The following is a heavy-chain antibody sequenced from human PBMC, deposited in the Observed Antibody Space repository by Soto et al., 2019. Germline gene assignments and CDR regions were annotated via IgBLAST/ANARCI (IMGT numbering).Heavy chain of an antibody. CDR2: INPSGGST. V-gene: IGHV1-46*01. CDR1: GYTFTTYY. Sequence: QVQLVQSGAEVKKPGASVKVSCKASGYTFTTYYIHWVRQAPGQGLEWMGIINPSGGSTTYAQKFQGSVTMTRDTSTSTVYMDLSSLRSDGTALYYCARGIVVVTAMDYGMDVWGQGTTVTVSS. CDR3: ARGIVVVTAMDYGMDV. J-gene: IGHJ6*02. D-gene: IGHD2-21*02.